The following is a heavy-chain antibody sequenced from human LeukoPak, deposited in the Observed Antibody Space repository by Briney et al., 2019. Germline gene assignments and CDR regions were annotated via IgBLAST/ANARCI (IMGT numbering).Heavy chain of an antibody. CDR1: GGSISSSSYY. Sequence: PSETLSLTCTVSGGSISSSSYYWGWIRQPTGKGLEWIGSIYYSGSTYYNPSLKSRVTISVDTSKNQLSLKLSSVTAADTAVYYCARLVRDAGRVVWFDPWGQGTLVTVSS. V-gene: IGHV4-39*01. D-gene: IGHD2-2*01. CDR3: ARLVRDAGRVVWFDP. J-gene: IGHJ5*02. CDR2: IYYSGST.